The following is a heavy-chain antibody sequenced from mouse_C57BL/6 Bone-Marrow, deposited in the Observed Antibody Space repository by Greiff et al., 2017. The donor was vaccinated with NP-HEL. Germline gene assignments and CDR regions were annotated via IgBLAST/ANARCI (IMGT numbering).Heavy chain of an antibody. D-gene: IGHD1-1*01. CDR2: IYPGDGDT. J-gene: IGHJ3*01. Sequence: QVHVKQSGAELVKPGASVKISCKASGYAFSSYWMNWVKQRPGKGLEWIGQIYPGDGDTNYNGKFKGKATLTADKSSSTAYMQLSSLTSEDSAVYFCARWDGSSNLWFAYWGQGTLVTVSA. CDR1: GYAFSSYW. CDR3: ARWDGSSNLWFAY. V-gene: IGHV1-80*01.